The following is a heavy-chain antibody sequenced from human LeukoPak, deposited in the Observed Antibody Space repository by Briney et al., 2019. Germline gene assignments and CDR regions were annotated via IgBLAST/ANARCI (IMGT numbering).Heavy chain of an antibody. CDR1: GFTFSSYW. CDR2: IKQDGSEK. V-gene: IGHV3-7*03. Sequence: GGSLRLSCAASGFTFSSYWMSWVRRAPGKGLEWVANIKQDGSEKYYVDSVKGRFTISRDNAKNSLYLQMNSLRAEDTAVYYCARDGGYCSGGSCDDAFDIWGQGTMVTVSS. J-gene: IGHJ3*02. CDR3: ARDGGYCSGGSCDDAFDI. D-gene: IGHD2-15*01.